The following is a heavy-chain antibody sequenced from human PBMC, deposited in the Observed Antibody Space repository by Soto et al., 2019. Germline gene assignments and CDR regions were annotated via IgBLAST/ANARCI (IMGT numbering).Heavy chain of an antibody. Sequence: GSLRLSCAASGFIFSTTAMTWVRQAPGKGLEWVSTISGSGVSTYYTDSVKGRFTISRDNSKNTLYLQMNSLRAEDTAVYFCEAVMGRDYDYAWGSLNFADWGQGTLVTAPQ. CDR3: EAVMGRDYDYAWGSLNFAD. V-gene: IGHV3-23*01. J-gene: IGHJ4*02. CDR2: ISGSGVST. D-gene: IGHD3-16*01. CDR1: GFIFSTTA.